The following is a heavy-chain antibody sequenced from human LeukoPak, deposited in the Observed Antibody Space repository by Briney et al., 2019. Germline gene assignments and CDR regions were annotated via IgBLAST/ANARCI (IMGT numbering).Heavy chain of an antibody. V-gene: IGHV3-7*03. Sequence: GGSLRLSCAASGFTFSNYAMNWVRQTPGKGLEWVASIKEDGSERQYVDSVKGRFSISRDNTKGSLFLQLNSLRVEDTAVYYCANEIRPNDYWGQGTLVTVSS. CDR1: GFTFSNYA. CDR2: IKEDGSER. J-gene: IGHJ4*02. CDR3: ANEIRPNDY.